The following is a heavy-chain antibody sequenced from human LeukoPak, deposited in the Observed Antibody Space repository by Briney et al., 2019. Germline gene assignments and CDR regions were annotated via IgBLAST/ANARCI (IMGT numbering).Heavy chain of an antibody. CDR1: GFTFSSYW. V-gene: IGHV3-7*01. CDR2: IKQDGSEK. CDR3: ARVSYGAFDY. D-gene: IGHD4-17*01. Sequence: GGSLRLSCAASGFTFSSYWMSWVRQAQGKGLEWVANIKQDGSEKYYVDSVKGRFIVSRDNAKNSLFLQMNSLRAEDTGVYYCARVSYGAFDYWGQGTLVTVSS. J-gene: IGHJ4*02.